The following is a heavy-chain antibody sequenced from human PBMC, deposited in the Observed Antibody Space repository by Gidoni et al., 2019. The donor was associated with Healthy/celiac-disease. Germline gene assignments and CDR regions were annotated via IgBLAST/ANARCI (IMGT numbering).Heavy chain of an antibody. J-gene: IGHJ5*02. CDR2: ISGSGGST. V-gene: IGHV3-23*01. CDR3: AKDFLPLRLRWDWFDP. Sequence: EVQLLESGGGLVQPGGSLRLSCAASGFTFSSYAMSWVRQAPGKGLEWVSAISGSGGSTYYADSVKGRFTISRDNSKNTLYLQMNSLRAEDTAVYYCAKDFLPLRLRWDWFDPWGQGTLVTVSS. CDR1: GFTFSSYA. D-gene: IGHD4-17*01.